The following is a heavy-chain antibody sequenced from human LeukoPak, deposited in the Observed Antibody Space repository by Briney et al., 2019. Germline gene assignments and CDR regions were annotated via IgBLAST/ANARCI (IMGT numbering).Heavy chain of an antibody. CDR2: FDPEDGET. J-gene: IGHJ4*02. Sequence: ASVKVSCKVSGYTLTELSMHWVRQAPGKGLEWMGGFDPEDGETIYAQKFQGRVTITADKSTSTAYMELSSLRSEDTAVYYCATTGGYSYGPVGYFDYWGQGTLVTVSS. CDR3: ATTGGYSYGPVGYFDY. D-gene: IGHD5-18*01. CDR1: GYTLTELS. V-gene: IGHV1-24*01.